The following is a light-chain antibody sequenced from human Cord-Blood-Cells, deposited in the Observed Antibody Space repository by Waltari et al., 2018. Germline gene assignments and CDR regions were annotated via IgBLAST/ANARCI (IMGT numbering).Light chain of an antibody. CDR2: GAS. Sequence: EIVLTQSPGTLSLSPGERATLSCRASQSVSSSYLAWYQQKPGQAPRLLIYGASRRATGIPDRFSGSGSGTDFTLTISRLEPEDFAVYYCQQYGSSPPWTFVQGTTGEIK. CDR3: QQYGSSPPWT. V-gene: IGKV3-20*01. J-gene: IGKJ1*01. CDR1: QSVSSSY.